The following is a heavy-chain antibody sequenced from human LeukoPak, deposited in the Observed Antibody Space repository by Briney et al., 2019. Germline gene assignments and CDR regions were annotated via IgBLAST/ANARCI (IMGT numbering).Heavy chain of an antibody. CDR3: ARMEGIAGGTGNAFDI. Sequence: SGTLSLTCDVSGGSISSGNWWNWVRQTPGKGLEWIGELYHGGSSNYNPSLKSRVTISEDTSKNQFSLKLSSVTAADTAVYYCARMEGIAGGTGNAFDIWGQGRLVTVSS. V-gene: IGHV4-4*02. CDR2: LYHGGSS. J-gene: IGHJ3*02. CDR1: GGSISSGNW. D-gene: IGHD6-13*01.